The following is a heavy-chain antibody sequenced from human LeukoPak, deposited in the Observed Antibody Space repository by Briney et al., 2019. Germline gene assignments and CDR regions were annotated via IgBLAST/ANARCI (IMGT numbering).Heavy chain of an antibody. D-gene: IGHD3-10*01. J-gene: IGHJ5*02. V-gene: IGHV4-61*05. CDR1: GGSISSSSYY. CDR2: IYYSGST. CDR3: ARGGYYGSGNDFRFDP. Sequence: SETLSLTCTVSGGSISSSSYYWGWIRQPPGKGLEWIGYIYYSGSTNYNPSLKSRVTISVDTSKNQFSLKLSSVTAADTAVYYCARGGYYGSGNDFRFDPWGQGTLVTVSS.